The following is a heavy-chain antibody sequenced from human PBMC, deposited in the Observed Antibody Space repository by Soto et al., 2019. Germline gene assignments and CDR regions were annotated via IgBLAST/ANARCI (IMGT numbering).Heavy chain of an antibody. J-gene: IGHJ6*02. CDR1: GFTFSSYG. D-gene: IGHD3-22*01. Sequence: GGSLRLSCAASGFTFSSYGMHWVRQAPGKGLEWVAVIWYDGSNKYYADSVKGRFTISRDNSKNTLYLQMNSLRAEDTAVYYCARDPLVRDRVSRSYYYGMDVWGQGTTVTVSS. V-gene: IGHV3-33*01. CDR2: IWYDGSNK. CDR3: ARDPLVRDRVSRSYYYGMDV.